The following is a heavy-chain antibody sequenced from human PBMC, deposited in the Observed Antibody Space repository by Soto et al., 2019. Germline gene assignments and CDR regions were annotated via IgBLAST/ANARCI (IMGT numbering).Heavy chain of an antibody. CDR1: GFTFSTTW. J-gene: IGHJ6*02. D-gene: IGHD3-10*01. V-gene: IGHV3-74*03. CDR2: IDADDSSA. Sequence: EMQLVESGGGLVQPGGSLRLSCVVSGFTFSTTWMHWVRQAPGKGLVWVSRIDADDSSATYADSVKGRFTISRDNSKNTLYLQMNSLRPEDTAVYYCERDYYYSVDVWGQGTSVTVSS. CDR3: ERDYYYSVDV.